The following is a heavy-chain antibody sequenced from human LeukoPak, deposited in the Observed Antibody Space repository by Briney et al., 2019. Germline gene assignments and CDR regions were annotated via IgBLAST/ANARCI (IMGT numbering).Heavy chain of an antibody. V-gene: IGHV3-48*01. CDR1: GFTFSSYG. Sequence: PGGSLRLSCAASGFTFSSYGMTWVRQAPGKGLEWGSYISSSSSTIYYTASAKGRFTISKDNAKNSLYLRLNSLRVEDRAVYYCARYRVVGATYPYHWGQGTLVTVSS. D-gene: IGHD1-26*01. CDR2: ISSSSSTI. J-gene: IGHJ5*02. CDR3: ARYRVVGATYPYH.